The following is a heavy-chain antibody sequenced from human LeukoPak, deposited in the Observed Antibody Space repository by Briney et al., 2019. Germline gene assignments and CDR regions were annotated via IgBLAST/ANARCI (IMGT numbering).Heavy chain of an antibody. CDR3: ARTPWIVAGEYYFDY. J-gene: IGHJ4*02. Sequence: SETLSLTCTVSGGSISSGDYYWSWIRQPPGKGLERIGYIYYSGSTYYNPSLKSRVTISVDTSKNQFSLKLSSVTAADTAVYYCARTPWIVAGEYYFDYWGQGTLVTVSS. CDR1: GGSISSGDYY. V-gene: IGHV4-30-4*08. D-gene: IGHD2-2*03. CDR2: IYYSGST.